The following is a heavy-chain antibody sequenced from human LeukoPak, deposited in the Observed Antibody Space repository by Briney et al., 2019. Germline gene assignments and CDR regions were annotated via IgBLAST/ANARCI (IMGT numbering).Heavy chain of an antibody. V-gene: IGHV4-39*01. CDR3: ARGYEY. CDR1: AGSIIVSYTD. Sequence: PSETLSLTCTVSAGSIIVSYTDWGWLRQPPGKGRDWFGIINYSGSTYSNPSLGSRTTVSVHTSKYQFFLKLNPVTASDTAVYYCARGYEYWGQGALVVVAS. CDR2: INYSGST. J-gene: IGHJ4*02. D-gene: IGHD3-22*01.